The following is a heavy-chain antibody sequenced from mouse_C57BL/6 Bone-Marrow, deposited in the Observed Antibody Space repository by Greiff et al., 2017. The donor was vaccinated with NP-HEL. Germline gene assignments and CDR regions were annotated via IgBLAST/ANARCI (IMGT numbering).Heavy chain of an antibody. Sequence: DVMLVESGGGLVKPGGSLKLSCAASGFTFSSYAMSWVRQTPEKRLEWVATISDGGSYTYYPDNVKGRFTISRDNAKNNLYLQMSHLKSEDTAMYYCAKLPDYWGQGTTLTVSS. CDR3: AKLPDY. J-gene: IGHJ2*01. CDR1: GFTFSSYA. V-gene: IGHV5-4*03. CDR2: ISDGGSYT.